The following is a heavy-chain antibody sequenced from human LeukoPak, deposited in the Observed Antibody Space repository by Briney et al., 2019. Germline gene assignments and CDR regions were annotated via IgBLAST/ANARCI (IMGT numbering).Heavy chain of an antibody. J-gene: IGHJ4*02. CDR2: IYYNGST. CDR3: ARAPHYYDTSGYFFDY. Sequence: PSETLSLTCTVSGGSISSGGYYWCWIRQHPGKGLEWIGYIYYNGSTYYNPSLKSRVTISVDTSKSQFSLKLSSVTAADTAVYYCARAPHYYDTSGYFFDYWGQGTLVTVSS. V-gene: IGHV4-31*03. CDR1: GGSISSGGYY. D-gene: IGHD3-22*01.